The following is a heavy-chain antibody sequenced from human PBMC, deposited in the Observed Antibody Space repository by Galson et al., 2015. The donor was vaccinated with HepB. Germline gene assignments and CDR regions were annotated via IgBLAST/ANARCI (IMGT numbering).Heavy chain of an antibody. D-gene: IGHD3-3*01. V-gene: IGHV1-69*02. CDR1: GGTFRSYS. Sequence: SVKVSCKVSGGTFRSYSISWVRQAPGQGLEWMGRIIPILDIVNYAQKFQDRVTITADTSTSTAFVELSSLRSEDTAVYYCATSVGDFWSGYYSDYGLNVWGQGTTVTVS. CDR3: ATSVGDFWSGYYSDYGLNV. J-gene: IGHJ6*02. CDR2: IIPILDIV.